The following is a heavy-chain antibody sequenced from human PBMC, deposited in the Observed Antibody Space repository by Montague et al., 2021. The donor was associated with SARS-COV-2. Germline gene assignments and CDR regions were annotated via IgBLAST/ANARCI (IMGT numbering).Heavy chain of an antibody. CDR2: INHSGST. Sequence: SETLSLTCAVSGGSISSSNWWSWVRQPPGKGLEWIGEINHSGSTNYNPSLKSRVTISVDTSKNQFSLKLSSVTAADTAVYYCARGSGWLSSSSYYFDYWGQGTLVTVSS. CDR3: ARGSGWLSSSSYYFDY. D-gene: IGHD3-22*01. J-gene: IGHJ4*02. CDR1: GGSISSSNW. V-gene: IGHV4-4*02.